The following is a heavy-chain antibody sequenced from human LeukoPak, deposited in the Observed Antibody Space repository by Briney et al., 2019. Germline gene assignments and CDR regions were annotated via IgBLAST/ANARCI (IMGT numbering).Heavy chain of an antibody. D-gene: IGHD4-23*01. Sequence: ASVKVSCKASGYTFTSYDINWVRQATGQGLEWMGWMNPNSGNTGYAQKFQGRVTMTRNTSISTAYMELSSLRSEDTAVYYCARVTRRTTVVPLGYWGQGTLVTVSS. CDR1: GYTFTSYD. V-gene: IGHV1-8*01. CDR3: ARVTRRTTVVPLGY. J-gene: IGHJ4*02. CDR2: MNPNSGNT.